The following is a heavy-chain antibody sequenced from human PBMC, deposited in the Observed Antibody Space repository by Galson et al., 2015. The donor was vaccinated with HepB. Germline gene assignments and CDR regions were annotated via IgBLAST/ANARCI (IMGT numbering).Heavy chain of an antibody. D-gene: IGHD2-15*01. V-gene: IGHV2-70*17. CDR1: GFSLSADGMS. CDR2: IDWDDDK. J-gene: IGHJ6*02. Sequence: PALVKPTQTLTLTCTFSGFSLSADGMSVNWVRQPPGKALEWLARIDWDDDKFYSTSLKTRLTISKDTSKNQVVLTMTNMDPVDTATYYCARVLIVAEYYGMDVWGQGTTVTVSS. CDR3: ARVLIVAEYYGMDV.